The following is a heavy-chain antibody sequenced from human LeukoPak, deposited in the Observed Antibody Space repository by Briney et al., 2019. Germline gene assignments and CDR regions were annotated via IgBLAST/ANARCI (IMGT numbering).Heavy chain of an antibody. CDR1: GYTFTGYY. CDR2: LNPNSGGT. J-gene: IGHJ6*02. CDR3: ARANGDSFYYYYYGMDV. V-gene: IGHV1-2*02. D-gene: IGHD4-17*01. Sequence: ASVKVSCKASGYTFTGYYMHWVRQAPGQGLEWMGWLNPNSGGTNYAQKFQGRVTMTRDTSISTAYMELSRLRSDDTAVYYCARANGDSFYYYYYGMDVWGQGTTVTVSS.